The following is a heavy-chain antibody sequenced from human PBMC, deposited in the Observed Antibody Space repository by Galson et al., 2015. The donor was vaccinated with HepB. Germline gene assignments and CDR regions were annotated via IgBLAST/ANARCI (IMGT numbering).Heavy chain of an antibody. D-gene: IGHD3-3*01. V-gene: IGHV1-3*01. J-gene: IGHJ4*02. CDR2: INAGNGNT. Sequence: SVKVSCKASGDTFSSYAISWVRQAPGQGLEWMGRINAGNGNTKYSQKFQGRVTITRDTSASTAYMELSSLRSEDTAVYYCARASDYWSGHLDSWGQGTLVTVSS. CDR3: ARASDYWSGHLDS. CDR1: GDTFSSYA.